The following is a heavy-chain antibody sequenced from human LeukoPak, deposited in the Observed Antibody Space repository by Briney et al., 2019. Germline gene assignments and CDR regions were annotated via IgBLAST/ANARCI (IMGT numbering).Heavy chain of an antibody. CDR3: ARVVSSGWYPFDY. CDR1: GGSFSGYY. D-gene: IGHD6-19*01. V-gene: IGHV4-34*01. CDR2: INHSGST. J-gene: IGHJ4*02. Sequence: SETLSLTCAVYGGSFSGYYWSWVRQPPGKGLEWIGEINHSGSTNYNPSLKSRVTISVDTSKNQFSLKLSSVTAADTAVYYCARVVSSGWYPFDYWGQGTLVTLSS.